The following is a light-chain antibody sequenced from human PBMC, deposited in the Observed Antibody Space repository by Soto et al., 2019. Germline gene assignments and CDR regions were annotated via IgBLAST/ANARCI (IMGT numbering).Light chain of an antibody. Sequence: EKVMTQSPATLSVSPGERATLSCRASQSVSSGVAWYQQKPGQAPRLLIYGASTRATGVPARFSGSGSGTDFSLTITSLQSDDFGVYYCQQYNDWPTTFGQGTKVDIK. V-gene: IGKV3-15*01. CDR1: QSVSSG. CDR2: GAS. J-gene: IGKJ1*01. CDR3: QQYNDWPTT.